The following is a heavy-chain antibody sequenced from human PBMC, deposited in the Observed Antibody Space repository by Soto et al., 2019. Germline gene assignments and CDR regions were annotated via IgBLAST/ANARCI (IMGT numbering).Heavy chain of an antibody. CDR1: GGSVSSGSYY. V-gene: IGHV4-61*01. J-gene: IGHJ4*02. Sequence: PSETLSLTCTVSGGSVSSGSYYWSWIRQPPGKGLEWIGYIYYSGSTNYNPSLKSRVTISVDTSKNQFSLKLSSVTAADTAVYYCAREFPYYESSDSYFDYWGQGALVTVSS. D-gene: IGHD3-16*01. CDR3: AREFPYYESSDSYFDY. CDR2: IYYSGST.